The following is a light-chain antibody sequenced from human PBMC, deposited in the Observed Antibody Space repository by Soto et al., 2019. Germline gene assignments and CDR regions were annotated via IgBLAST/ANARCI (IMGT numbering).Light chain of an antibody. CDR1: QSVSSY. Sequence: EIVLTQSPATLSLSPGERATLSCRASQSVSSYLAWYQQKPGQAPRLLIYDASNRATGIPARFSGSGSGTEFTLTISSLEPEYFAVYYCQQRSNWLFTFGPGTKVDIK. V-gene: IGKV3-11*01. CDR3: QQRSNWLFT. CDR2: DAS. J-gene: IGKJ3*01.